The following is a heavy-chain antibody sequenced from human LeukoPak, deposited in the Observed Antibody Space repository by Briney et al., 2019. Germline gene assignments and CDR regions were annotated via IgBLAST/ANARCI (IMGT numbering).Heavy chain of an antibody. Sequence: SQTLSLTCAISGDSVSSNNAAWNWIRQSPSRGLEWLGRTYYRSKWYNDYAVSVKSRITINPDTSKNQFSLQLNSVTPEDTAVYYCARWVVPYDYVWGSYRPPPSYFDYWGQGTLVTVSS. J-gene: IGHJ4*02. CDR2: TYYRSKWYN. D-gene: IGHD3-16*02. CDR3: ARWVVPYDYVWGSYRPPPSYFDY. V-gene: IGHV6-1*01. CDR1: GDSVSSNNAA.